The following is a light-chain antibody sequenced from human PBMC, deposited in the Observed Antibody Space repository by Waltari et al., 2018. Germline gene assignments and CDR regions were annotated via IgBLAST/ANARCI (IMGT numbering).Light chain of an antibody. V-gene: IGKV2D-29*01. CDR2: RVS. CDR3: VQSLELPYT. Sequence: IVMTQTPLSLSVTPGQLAAISCTSSQSLQKSDGATHLFWYLQKPGQTPQLLIYRVSNRFSGVPDRFSGSGSGTDFTLRISRMEAEDVGVYYCVQSLELPYTFGQGTKLEI. CDR1: QSLQKSDGATH. J-gene: IGKJ2*01.